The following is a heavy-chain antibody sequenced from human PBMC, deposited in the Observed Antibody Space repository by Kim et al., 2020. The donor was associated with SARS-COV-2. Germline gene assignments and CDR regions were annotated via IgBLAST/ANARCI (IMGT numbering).Heavy chain of an antibody. CDR1: GGSISSSSYY. CDR3: ARRGDIWFGELSG. D-gene: IGHD3-10*01. Sequence: SETLSLTCTVSGGSISSSSYYWGWIRQPPGKGLEWIGSIYYSGSTYYNPSLKSRVTISVDTSKNQFSLKLSSVTAADTAVYYCARRGDIWFGELSGWGQGTLVTVSS. V-gene: IGHV4-39*01. J-gene: IGHJ4*02. CDR2: IYYSGST.